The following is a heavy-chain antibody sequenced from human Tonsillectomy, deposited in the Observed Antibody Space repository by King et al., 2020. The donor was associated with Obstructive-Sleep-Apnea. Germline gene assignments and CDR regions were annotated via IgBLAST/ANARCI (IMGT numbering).Heavy chain of an antibody. D-gene: IGHD6-19*01. CDR1: GGSISNYY. J-gene: IGHJ4*02. CDR3: ARVRSSGWYPEFDY. CDR2: IYYSGST. Sequence: MQLQESGPGLVKPSETLSLTCTVSGGSISNYYWSWIRQPPGKGLEWIGYIYYSGSTNYNPSLKSRVTMSVDRSGNQFSLQLTSVTAADTAVYYCARVRSSGWYPEFDYWGQGTRVTVSS. V-gene: IGHV4-59*01.